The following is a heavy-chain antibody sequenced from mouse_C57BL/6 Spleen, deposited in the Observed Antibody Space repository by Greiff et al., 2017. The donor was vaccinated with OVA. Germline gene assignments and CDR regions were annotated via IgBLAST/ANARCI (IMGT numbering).Heavy chain of an antibody. Sequence: QVQLQQSGAELARPGASVKLSCKASGYTFTSYGISWVKQRTGQGLEWIGEIYPRSGNTYYNEKFKGKATLTADKSSSTAYMALRSLTSEDSAVYFCAMIYYDYDQGYFDVWGTGTTVTVSS. CDR3: AMIYYDYDQGYFDV. J-gene: IGHJ1*03. D-gene: IGHD2-4*01. CDR1: GYTFTSYG. V-gene: IGHV1-81*01. CDR2: IYPRSGNT.